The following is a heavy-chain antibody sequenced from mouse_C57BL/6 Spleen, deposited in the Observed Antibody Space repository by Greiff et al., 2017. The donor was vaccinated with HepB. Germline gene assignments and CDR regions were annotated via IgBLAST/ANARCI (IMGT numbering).Heavy chain of an antibody. CDR2: ISSGSSTI. CDR3: ARPDYYGSSYWYFDV. CDR1: GFTFSDYG. Sequence: EVQGVESGGGLVKPGGSLKLSCAASGFTFSDYGMHWVRQAPEKGLEWVAYISSGSSTIYYADKVKGRFTISRDNAKNTLFLQMTSLRSEDTAMYYCARPDYYGSSYWYFDVWGTGTTVTVSS. D-gene: IGHD1-1*01. V-gene: IGHV5-17*01. J-gene: IGHJ1*03.